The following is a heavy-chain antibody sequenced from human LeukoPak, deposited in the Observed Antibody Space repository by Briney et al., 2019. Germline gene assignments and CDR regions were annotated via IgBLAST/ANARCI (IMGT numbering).Heavy chain of an antibody. V-gene: IGHV3-21*01. CDR3: ARVAYQLLVGLFHP. D-gene: IGHD1-26*01. CDR1: GFNLSDYS. Sequence: PGGSLRLSCAASGFNLSDYSMTWVRQAPGNGLEWVSSVNGASDYIYYADSVKGRFTIARDNAKNSVYLQMHSLRTEDTAVYCCARVAYQLLVGLFHPWGQGPRITVSS. J-gene: IGHJ5*02. CDR2: VNGASDYI.